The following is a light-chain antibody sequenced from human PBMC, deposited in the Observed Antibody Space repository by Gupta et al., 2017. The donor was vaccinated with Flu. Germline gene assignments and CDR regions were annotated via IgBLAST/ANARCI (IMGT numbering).Light chain of an antibody. CDR3: QSYDSSLSGVV. J-gene: IGLJ2*01. CDR2: CNS. Sequence: VTIYSTGRATTNGAGHDLDWYHRQPGTAPKLLMYCNSNRPSVVPARFSCSKSGTSAALATTCVQAEDEAGYYCQSYDSSLSGVVFGGGTKLTVL. CDR1: ATTNGAGHD. V-gene: IGLV1-40*01.